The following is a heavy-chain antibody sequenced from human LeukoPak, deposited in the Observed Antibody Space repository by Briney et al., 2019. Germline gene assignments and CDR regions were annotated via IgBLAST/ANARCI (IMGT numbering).Heavy chain of an antibody. J-gene: IGHJ4*01. Sequence: SETLSLTRTVSGSSISNNFYWASSRPSPGKGLEWIVSINHSWSTYYNPSIKEPATIYVYTTNNQSSLKSTSVTAADPSVYYSASAPGNTFDYWGHGNLVTVSS. CDR1: GSSISNNFY. CDR2: INHSWST. D-gene: IGHD1-26*01. V-gene: IGHV4-38-2*02. CDR3: ASAPGNTFDY.